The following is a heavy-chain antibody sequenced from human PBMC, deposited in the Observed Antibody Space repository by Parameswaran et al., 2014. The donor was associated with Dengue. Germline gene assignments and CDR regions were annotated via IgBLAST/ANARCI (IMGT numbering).Heavy chain of an antibody. Sequence: VRQAPGKGLEWIGEINHSGSTNYNPSLKSRVTISVDTSKNQFSLKLSSVTAADTAVYYCARGRRVVVVPAANELAQDVWGKGTTVTVSS. CDR2: INHSGST. J-gene: IGHJ6*04. CDR3: ARGRRVVVVPAANELAQDV. D-gene: IGHD2-2*01. V-gene: IGHV4-34*01.